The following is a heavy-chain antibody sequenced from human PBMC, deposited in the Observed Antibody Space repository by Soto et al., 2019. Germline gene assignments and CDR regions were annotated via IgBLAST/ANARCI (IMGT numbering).Heavy chain of an antibody. J-gene: IGHJ6*02. D-gene: IGHD4-17*01. CDR1: GFPFSTYG. CDR3: ARRRSTVTTSWFYHAMDV. CDR2: IWYDGSNK. Sequence: GGSLRLSCAASGFPFSTYGMHWVRQAPGKGLEWVAVIWYDGSNKYYADSVRGRFTISRDNSKNTVDLQMNSLRADDTAVYYCARRRSTVTTSWFYHAMDVWGRGTTVTVS. V-gene: IGHV3-33*01.